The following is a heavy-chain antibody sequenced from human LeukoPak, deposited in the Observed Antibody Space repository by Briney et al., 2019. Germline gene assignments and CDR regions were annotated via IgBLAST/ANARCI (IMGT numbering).Heavy chain of an antibody. CDR2: IYSGGSS. Sequence: PSETLSLTCTVSGGSISSSSYYWGWIRQPPGKGLEWIGSIYSGGSSYYNPSLKSRVSISLDTSNNQFSLKVNSVTAADTAVYYCARDAGHQLSRRNYYAMDVWGQGTTVTVSS. CDR3: ARDAGHQLSRRNYYAMDV. V-gene: IGHV4-39*07. CDR1: GGSISSSSYY. J-gene: IGHJ6*02. D-gene: IGHD2-2*01.